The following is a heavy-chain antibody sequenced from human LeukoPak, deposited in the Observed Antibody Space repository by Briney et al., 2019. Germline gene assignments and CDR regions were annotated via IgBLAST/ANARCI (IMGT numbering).Heavy chain of an antibody. CDR2: ISGSGGST. CDR1: GFTFSSYA. D-gene: IGHD3-10*01. J-gene: IGHJ4*02. CDR3: AKDPRFVSGSYFFPSFFDY. V-gene: IGHV3-23*01. Sequence: PGGSLRLSCAASGFTFSSYAMSWVRQAPGKGLEWVSAISGSGGSTSYADSVKGRLTISRDNSKNTLYLQMNSLRVEDTAVYYCAKDPRFVSGSYFFPSFFDYWGQGALVTVSS.